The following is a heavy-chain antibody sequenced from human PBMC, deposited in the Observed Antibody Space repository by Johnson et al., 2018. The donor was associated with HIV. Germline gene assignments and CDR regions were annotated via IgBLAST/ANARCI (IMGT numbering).Heavy chain of an antibody. CDR2: IWYDGSNK. Sequence: QVQLVESGGGVVQPGRSPRLSCAASGFTFSSYGMHWVRQAPGKGLESVAVIWYDGSNKYYEDSVRGRSTISRDNSKNTLYLQMNSLRAEDTAVYFCARDQGYNGFEPDAFDIWGRGTMVTVSS. CDR3: ARDQGYNGFEPDAFDI. CDR1: GFTFSSYG. J-gene: IGHJ3*02. V-gene: IGHV3-33*01. D-gene: IGHD5-12*01.